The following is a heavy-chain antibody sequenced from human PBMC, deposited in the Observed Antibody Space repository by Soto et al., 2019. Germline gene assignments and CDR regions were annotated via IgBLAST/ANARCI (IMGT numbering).Heavy chain of an antibody. V-gene: IGHV1-18*01. CDR3: ARGSYIQLWSAPDY. D-gene: IGHD5-18*01. J-gene: IGHJ4*02. CDR1: GYTFTSYG. CDR2: ISAYNGNT. Sequence: ASVKVSCKASGYTFTSYGIRWVRQAPGQGLEWMGWISAYNGNTNYAQKLQGRVTMTTDTSTSTAYMELRSLRSDDTAVYYCARGSYIQLWSAPDYWGQGTLVTVSS.